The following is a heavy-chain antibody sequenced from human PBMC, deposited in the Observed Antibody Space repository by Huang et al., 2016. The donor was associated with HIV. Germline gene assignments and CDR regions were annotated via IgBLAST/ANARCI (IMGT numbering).Heavy chain of an antibody. D-gene: IGHD4-17*01. CDR2: IIPKFGTP. Sequence: QVQLVQSGAEVKTPGSSVKVSCKASGGTFSKYAISWVRQAPGQGLEWMGGIIPKFGTPNYARKFQGRVTITAEDSTSTTYVEVSSLRSEDTALYYCARGQLGSYGDYDVLYWGQGTLVTVSS. CDR1: GGTFSKYA. CDR3: ARGQLGSYGDYDVLY. V-gene: IGHV1-69*13. J-gene: IGHJ4*02.